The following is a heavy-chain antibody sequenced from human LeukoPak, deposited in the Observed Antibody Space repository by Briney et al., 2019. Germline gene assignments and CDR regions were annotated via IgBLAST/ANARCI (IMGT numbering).Heavy chain of an antibody. V-gene: IGHV3-53*01. J-gene: IGHJ3*02. CDR3: ARVGRRGVPYAFDI. CDR1: GFTVSSIY. Sequence: GGSLGLSCAASGFTVSSIYMGWVRQAQGKGLAWVSVVYRGGSTYYADSVKGGFTISRDNSRNTQYLQMSSLRAEDTAVYYCARVGRRGVPYAFDIWGQGTMVTVSS. D-gene: IGHD2-8*01. CDR2: VYRGGST.